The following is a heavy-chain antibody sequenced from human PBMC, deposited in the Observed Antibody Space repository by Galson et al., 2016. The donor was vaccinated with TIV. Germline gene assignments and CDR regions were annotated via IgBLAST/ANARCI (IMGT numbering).Heavy chain of an antibody. CDR1: GFSLSTSGVG. Sequence: PALVKPTQTLTLTCAFSGFSLSTSGVGVGWIRQPPGKALEWLALIYWDDDKFYSTSLKSRLTISKDTSKNQVVLRMMNLDPEDTATYFCARSTARGACIDYWGQGTLVTVSS. CDR2: IYWDDDK. CDR3: ARSTARGACIDY. J-gene: IGHJ4*02. V-gene: IGHV2-5*02. D-gene: IGHD3-10*01.